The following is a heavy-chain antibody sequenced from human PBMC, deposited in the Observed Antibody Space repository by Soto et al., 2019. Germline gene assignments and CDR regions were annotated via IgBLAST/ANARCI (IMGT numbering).Heavy chain of an antibody. CDR2: IKTDGSSP. Sequence: GGSLRLSCVASGFTFNNYWMHWVRQVPGKGLVWVSRIKTDGSSPNYADSVEGRFTISSDNAKNTLYLQMNSLRAEDTAVYYCARDRIAGSGSCDNWGQGTLVTVYS. V-gene: IGHV3-74*01. CDR1: GFTFNNYW. CDR3: ARDRIAGSGSCDN. J-gene: IGHJ4*02. D-gene: IGHD3-10*01.